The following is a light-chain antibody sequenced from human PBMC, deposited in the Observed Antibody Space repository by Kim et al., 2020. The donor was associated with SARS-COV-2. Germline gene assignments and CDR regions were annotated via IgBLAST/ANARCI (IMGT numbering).Light chain of an antibody. CDR1: QSLVYSAGSTY. CDR3: MQGSHWPIT. Sequence: PASTSCSSCQSLVYSAGSTYLYWFQHRPGHSPRRLIYWVSTRDSGVPVTFSGSGSGTDFTLTIERVENEDVCIYYCMQGSHWPITFGQGTRLEIK. V-gene: IGKV2-30*01. CDR2: WVS. J-gene: IGKJ5*01.